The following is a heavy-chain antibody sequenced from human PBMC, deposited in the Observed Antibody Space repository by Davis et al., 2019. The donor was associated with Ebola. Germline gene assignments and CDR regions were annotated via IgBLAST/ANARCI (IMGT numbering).Heavy chain of an antibody. D-gene: IGHD3-10*01. CDR2: INHSGST. J-gene: IGHJ4*02. Sequence: ESLKISCAASGFTFSSYAMSWIRQPPGKGLEWIGEINHSGSTNYNPSLKSRVTISVDTSKNQFSLKLSSVTAADTAVYYCARGTMVRGVNLAYWGQGTLVTVSS. CDR1: GFTFSSYA. CDR3: ARGTMVRGVNLAY. V-gene: IGHV4-34*01.